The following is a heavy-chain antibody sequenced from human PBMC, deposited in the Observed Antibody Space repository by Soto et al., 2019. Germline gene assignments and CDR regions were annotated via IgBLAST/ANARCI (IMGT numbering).Heavy chain of an antibody. CDR1: GGSISSGGYY. CDR3: ARHDHFGSGSYRGMDV. V-gene: IGHV4-31*03. D-gene: IGHD3-10*01. J-gene: IGHJ6*02. CDR2: IYYSGST. Sequence: QVQLQESGPGLVKTSQTLSLTCTVSGGSISSGGYYWSWIRQHPGKGLEWIGYIYYSGSTYYNPSLKSRVTISVDTYKNQFSLKLSSVTAADTAVYYCARHDHFGSGSYRGMDVWGQGTTVTVSS.